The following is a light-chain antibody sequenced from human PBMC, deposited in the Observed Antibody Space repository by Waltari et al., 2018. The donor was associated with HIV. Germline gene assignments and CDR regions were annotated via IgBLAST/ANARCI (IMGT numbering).Light chain of an antibody. CDR1: SSIIWTDY. CDR3: GTWDRSLGGGV. J-gene: IGLJ3*02. V-gene: IGLV1-51*01. Sequence: QSVLTQPPSVSAAPGQTVAISCSVSSSIIWTDYVSWYQHVPGSAPKLLIYDNDKRPSGTPDRFSGSKSGTSATLDITGLQTGDGADYYCGTWDRSLGGGVFGGGTKLTVL. CDR2: DND.